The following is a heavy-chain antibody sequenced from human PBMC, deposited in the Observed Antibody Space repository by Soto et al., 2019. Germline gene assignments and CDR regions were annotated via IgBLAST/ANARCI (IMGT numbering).Heavy chain of an antibody. CDR1: GFAFDDYA. Sequence: GGSLRLSCAASGFAFDDYAMHWVRQAPGKGLEWVSGISWNSGSIGYADSVKGRFTISRDNAKNSLYLQMNSLRAEDTALYYCANFCDVTIFGVDHCDSWGQGTLVTVSS. CDR3: ANFCDVTIFGVDHCDS. J-gene: IGHJ5*01. V-gene: IGHV3-9*01. CDR2: ISWNSGSI. D-gene: IGHD3-3*01.